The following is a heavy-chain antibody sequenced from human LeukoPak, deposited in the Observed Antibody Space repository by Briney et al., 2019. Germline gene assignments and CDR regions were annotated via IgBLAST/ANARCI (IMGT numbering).Heavy chain of an antibody. Sequence: GGSLRLSCAASGFTFSSYAMSWVRQAPGRGLEWVSAISGSGGSTYYADSVKGRFTISRDNSKNTLYLQMNSLRAEDTAVYYCAKVPARLNTISADYWGQGTLVTVSS. CDR2: ISGSGGST. V-gene: IGHV3-23*01. CDR3: AKVPARLNTISADY. D-gene: IGHD5-12*01. CDR1: GFTFSSYA. J-gene: IGHJ4*02.